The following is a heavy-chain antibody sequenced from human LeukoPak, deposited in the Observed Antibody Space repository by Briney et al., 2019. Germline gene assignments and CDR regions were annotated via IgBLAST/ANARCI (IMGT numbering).Heavy chain of an antibody. D-gene: IGHD6-19*01. Sequence: PGGSLRLSCAASGFTFSSYAMSWVRQAPGKGREWVSAISGSGGSTYYADSVKGRFTISRDNSKNTLYLQMNSLRAGDTAVYYCATASPHMHSSGPGVYWGQGTLVTVSS. CDR3: ATASPHMHSSGPGVY. CDR2: ISGSGGST. CDR1: GFTFSSYA. V-gene: IGHV3-23*01. J-gene: IGHJ4*02.